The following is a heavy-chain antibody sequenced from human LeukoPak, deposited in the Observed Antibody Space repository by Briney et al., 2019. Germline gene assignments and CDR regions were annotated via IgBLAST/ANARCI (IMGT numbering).Heavy chain of an antibody. J-gene: IGHJ4*02. Sequence: GGSLRLSCAASGLTFSGYAMAWVRQAPGKGLEWVSSVNPGGDRTYYADSVKGRFSISRDNSKNTLFLQMNVLRVEDAGIYYCAKVRVLRGRYFDYWGQGTLVTVSS. CDR3: AKVRVLRGRYFDY. CDR2: VNPGGDRT. CDR1: GLTFSGYA. V-gene: IGHV3-23*01.